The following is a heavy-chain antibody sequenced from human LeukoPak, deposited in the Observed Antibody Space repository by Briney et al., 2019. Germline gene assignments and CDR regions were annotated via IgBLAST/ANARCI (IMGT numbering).Heavy chain of an antibody. V-gene: IGHV4-39*01. CDR3: ARLSIVGATSSYYMAV. CDR2: SKYSGTT. D-gene: IGHD1-26*01. Sequence: SESLSLTCSLSVDSFSSSGYYWGWGRQPRGKGREWIGGSKYSGTTYYNPSLKSRVTISVDTSKNQFSLRLSSVTVADTAVYYCARLSIVGATSSYYMAVWGKGTTVTVSS. J-gene: IGHJ6*03. CDR1: VDSFSSSGYY.